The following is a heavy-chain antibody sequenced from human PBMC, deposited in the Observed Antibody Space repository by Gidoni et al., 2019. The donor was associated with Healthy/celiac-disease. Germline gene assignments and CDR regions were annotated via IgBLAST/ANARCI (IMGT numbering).Heavy chain of an antibody. D-gene: IGHD1-26*01. CDR1: GFPFSSYG. CDR3: ARDRQEWVLYYYGMDV. Sequence: QVQLVESGGGVVQPGRSLRLSCAASGFPFSSYGMNWVRQAPGKGLEWVEVIWYDGSNKYYADSVKGRFTISRDNSKNTLYLQMNSLRAEDTDVYYCARDRQEWVLYYYGMDVWGQGTTVTVSS. J-gene: IGHJ6*02. CDR2: IWYDGSNK. V-gene: IGHV3-33*01.